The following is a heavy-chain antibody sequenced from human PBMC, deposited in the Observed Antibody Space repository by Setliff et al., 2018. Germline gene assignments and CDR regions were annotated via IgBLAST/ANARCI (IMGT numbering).Heavy chain of an antibody. CDR1: GFTFSSYE. V-gene: IGHV3-48*03. CDR2: ISSSGSTI. J-gene: IGHJ6*03. Sequence: GGSLRLSCAASGFTFSSYEMNWVRQAPGKGLEWVSYISSSGSTIYYADSVKGRFTISRDDAKNSLYLQMNSLRAEDTAVYYCARVIYFYYMDVWGKGTTVTVSS. CDR3: ARVIYFYYMDV.